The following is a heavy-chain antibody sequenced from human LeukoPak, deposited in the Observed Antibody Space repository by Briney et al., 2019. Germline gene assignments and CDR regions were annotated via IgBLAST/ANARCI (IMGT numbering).Heavy chain of an antibody. J-gene: IGHJ4*02. CDR2: IYTSGST. CDR3: AREYSSSSGLYYFDY. D-gene: IGHD6-6*01. V-gene: IGHV4-61*02. CDR1: GGSLSSGSYS. Sequence: SETLSLTCTVSGGSLSSGSYSWSWIRQPAGKGLEWIGRIYTSGSTNYNPSLKSRVTISVDTSKNQFSLKLSSVTAADTAVYYCAREYSSSSGLYYFDYWGQGTLVTVPS.